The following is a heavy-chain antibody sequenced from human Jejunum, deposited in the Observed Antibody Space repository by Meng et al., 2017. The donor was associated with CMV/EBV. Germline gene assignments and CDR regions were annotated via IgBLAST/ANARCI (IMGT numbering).Heavy chain of an antibody. CDR2: IIPVFDKT. Sequence: KAAGSTFSNSATSWVRQAPGQGLEWLGNIIPVFDKTNYAQKFQGRVTITADRSTNTAYMELSSLRSDDTAVYYCAGGLGGTIDYWGQGTLVTVSS. CDR3: AGGLGGTIDY. J-gene: IGHJ4*02. CDR1: GSTFSNSA. D-gene: IGHD1-26*01. V-gene: IGHV1-69*04.